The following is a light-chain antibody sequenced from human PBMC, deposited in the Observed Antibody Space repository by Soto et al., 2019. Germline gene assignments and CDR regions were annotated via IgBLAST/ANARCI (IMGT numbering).Light chain of an antibody. V-gene: IGKV3-15*01. CDR1: NIVSSN. J-gene: IGKJ1*01. CDR3: QQYNNWPPWT. CDR2: GAS. Sequence: DIVGPPSAATLSVSTRERAALSCRSSNIVSSNLAWYQQKPCQAPRLLIYGASTRATGIPARFSGSGSGTEFTLTISSLQSEDFAVYYCQQYNNWPPWTVGQGTKVDIK.